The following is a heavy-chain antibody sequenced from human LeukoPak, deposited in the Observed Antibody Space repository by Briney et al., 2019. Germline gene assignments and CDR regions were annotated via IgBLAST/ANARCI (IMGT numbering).Heavy chain of an antibody. CDR2: INSDGSNT. J-gene: IGHJ4*02. V-gene: IGHV3-74*01. Sequence: PGGSLRLSCVASGFTFSSHWMHWVRQGPGKGLVWVSSINSDGSNTIYADSVKGRFTISRDNAKNTVYLQMNSLRDEDTAVYYCARDGFGGSYSYWGQGTLVTVSS. CDR1: GFTFSSHW. D-gene: IGHD1-26*01. CDR3: ARDGFGGSYSY.